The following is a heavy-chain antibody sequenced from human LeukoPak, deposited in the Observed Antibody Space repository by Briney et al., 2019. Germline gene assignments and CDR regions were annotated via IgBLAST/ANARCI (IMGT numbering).Heavy chain of an antibody. D-gene: IGHD3-10*01. V-gene: IGHV3-53*01. CDR3: ARNTDYYGSGTYGYFDR. Sequence: GGSLRLSCAASGLTVSSTFMSWVRQAPGKGLERVSIIYSGGTTHYPDSVKGRFTISRDNSKNTLYLQMDSPRVGDTAIYYCARNTDYYGSGTYGYFDRWGRGTLVTVSS. CDR1: GLTVSSTF. J-gene: IGHJ2*01. CDR2: IYSGGTT.